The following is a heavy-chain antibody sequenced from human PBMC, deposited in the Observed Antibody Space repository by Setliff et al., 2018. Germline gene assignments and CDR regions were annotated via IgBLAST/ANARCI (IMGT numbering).Heavy chain of an antibody. J-gene: IGHJ4*02. CDR2: IIPVFGTP. V-gene: IGHV1-69*13. CDR1: GDTFSTNV. CDR3: ARGGLHFWSGYCSS. Sequence: SVKVSCKASGDTFSTNVLSWVRQAPGQGLEWMGGIIPVFGTPNYAQKFQGRVTITADESTSTAYMELSSLRSDDTAMYYCARGGLHFWSGYCSSWGQGTLVTVSS. D-gene: IGHD3-3*02.